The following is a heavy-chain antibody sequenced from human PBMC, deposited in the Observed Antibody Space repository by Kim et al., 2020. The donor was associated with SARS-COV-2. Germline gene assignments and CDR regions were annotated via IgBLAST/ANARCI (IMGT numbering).Heavy chain of an antibody. D-gene: IGHD6-13*01. Sequence: YDHTLKSRVTMSVDTSKNQFSLKLSSVTAADTAVYYCGRAYSRSWYFFDYWGQGTLVPVSS. V-gene: IGHV4-4*07. J-gene: IGHJ4*02. CDR3: GRAYSRSWYFFDY.